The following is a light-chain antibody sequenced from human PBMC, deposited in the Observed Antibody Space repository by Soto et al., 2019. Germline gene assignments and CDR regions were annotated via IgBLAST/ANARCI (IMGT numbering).Light chain of an antibody. CDR1: QSVSSY. J-gene: IGKJ5*01. Sequence: EIVLTQSPATLSLSPGERATLSCRASQSVSSYLAWYQQKPGQAPRLLIYDASNRATGIPARFSGSGSGTDFTLTISSLEPEDFAVYYCQHYGDSLSITFGQGTRLEI. V-gene: IGKV3-11*01. CDR3: QHYGDSLSIT. CDR2: DAS.